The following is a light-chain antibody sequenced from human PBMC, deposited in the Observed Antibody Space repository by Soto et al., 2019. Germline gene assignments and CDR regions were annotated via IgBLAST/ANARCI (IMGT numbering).Light chain of an antibody. Sequence: QSVLTQPASVSGSPGQSITISCTGTSSDFGTYNYVSWYQHRPGKAPKLMIYDVSYRPSGVSNRFSGSKSANTASLTISGLQAEDEADYYCSSYTTSNTQVFGGGTKLTVL. CDR3: SSYTTSNTQV. CDR1: SSDFGTYNY. CDR2: DVS. V-gene: IGLV2-14*01. J-gene: IGLJ3*02.